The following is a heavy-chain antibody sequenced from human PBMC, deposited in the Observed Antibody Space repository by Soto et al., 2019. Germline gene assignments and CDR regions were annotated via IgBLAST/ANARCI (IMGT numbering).Heavy chain of an antibody. CDR3: AGYIGSEMGNLFDT. D-gene: IGHD3-10*01. CDR2: SYYRSKWYN. CDR1: GTSVPSNYAT. J-gene: IGHJ5*02. Sequence: TRPPTCTITGTSVPSNYATSDCIRQSSSRGLERLGWSYYRSKWYNDYAVSVKSRITINPDTSKNQFSLQLNSVTPEDTAVYYCAGYIGSEMGNLFDTWGQGTLETVSS. V-gene: IGHV6-1*01.